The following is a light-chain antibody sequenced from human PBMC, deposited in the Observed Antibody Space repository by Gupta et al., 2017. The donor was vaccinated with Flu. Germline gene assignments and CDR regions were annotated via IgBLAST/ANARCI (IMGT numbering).Light chain of an antibody. Sequence: ETVLTQSPGTLSLSTGERATLSCRPSQSVSSSLLAWFQQRPGQAPRLLIYGPSSRATGIPDRFSGSGSGTDFTLTISRLEPDDFAVYYCLQYGSSPYTFGQGTKLEI. V-gene: IGKV3-20*01. CDR1: QSVSSSL. CDR3: LQYGSSPYT. J-gene: IGKJ2*01. CDR2: GPS.